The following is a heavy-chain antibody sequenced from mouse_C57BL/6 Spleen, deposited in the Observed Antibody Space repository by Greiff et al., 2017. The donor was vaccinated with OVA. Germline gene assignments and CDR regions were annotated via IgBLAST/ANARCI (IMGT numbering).Heavy chain of an antibody. Sequence: EVQLQQSGPELVKPGASVKISCKASGYTFTDYYMNWVKQSHGKSLEWIGDINPNNGGTSYNQKFKGKATLTVDKSSSTAYMELRSLTSEDSAVDYCASPYDYDGAWFAYWGQGTLVTVSA. J-gene: IGHJ3*01. V-gene: IGHV1-26*01. CDR1: GYTFTDYY. CDR2: INPNNGGT. CDR3: ASPYDYDGAWFAY. D-gene: IGHD2-4*01.